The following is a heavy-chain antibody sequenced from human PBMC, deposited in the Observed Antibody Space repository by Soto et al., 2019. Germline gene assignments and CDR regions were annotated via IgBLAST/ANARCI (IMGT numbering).Heavy chain of an antibody. CDR2: VYYSGST. J-gene: IGHJ6*02. CDR1: GGSISSISSY. CDR3: ARQSEYYYASGKAAPLYGMDV. Sequence: SETLSLTCTVSGGSISSISSYWGWIRQPPGKGLEWIGNVYYSGSTYSNPSLKSRLTISADTSKNQFSLKLSSVTAADTAVYFCARQSEYYYASGKAAPLYGMDVWGQGTTVTVSS. V-gene: IGHV4-39*01. D-gene: IGHD3-10*01.